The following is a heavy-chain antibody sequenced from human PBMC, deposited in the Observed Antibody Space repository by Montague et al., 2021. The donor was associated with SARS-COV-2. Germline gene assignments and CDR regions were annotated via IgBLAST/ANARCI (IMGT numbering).Heavy chain of an antibody. Sequence: SETLSLTCTVSGDSVDSDCWSWVRQPPGERLEWIGHIHYTGSTEYNPSLKSRASISADASKNSLSLSLASVTAADTAVYYCARQYYDSSGEDAFDIWGQGTMVTVSS. V-gene: IGHV4-59*02. J-gene: IGHJ3*02. CDR3: ARQYYDSSGEDAFDI. D-gene: IGHD3-22*01. CDR1: GDSVDSDC. CDR2: IHYTGST.